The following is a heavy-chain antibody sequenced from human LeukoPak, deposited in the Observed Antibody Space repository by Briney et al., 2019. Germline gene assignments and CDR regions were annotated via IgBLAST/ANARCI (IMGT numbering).Heavy chain of an antibody. CDR1: RFTFRNYA. D-gene: IGHD3-10*01. Sequence: PGGSLRLSCAASRFTFRNYAMHWVRQAPGKGLERVAVISSNGTKDYADSVKGRFSISRDNSKNTLYLQMNRLRADDTAVYYCARDRSQEFDPWGQGTLVTVSS. CDR2: ISSNGTK. CDR3: ARDRSQEFDP. V-gene: IGHV3-30*04. J-gene: IGHJ5*02.